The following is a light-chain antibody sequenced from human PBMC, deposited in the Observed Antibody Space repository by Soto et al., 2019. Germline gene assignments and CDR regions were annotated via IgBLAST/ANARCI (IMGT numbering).Light chain of an antibody. Sequence: QSALTQPRSVSGSPGQSVTISCTGTSSDVGGYNYVSWYQQHPGKAPKLMIYDVSKRPSGVPGHFSGSKSGNTASLTVSGLQAEDEADYYCCSYAGTYTWVFGGGTKLTVL. CDR1: SSDVGGYNY. V-gene: IGLV2-11*01. CDR2: DVS. CDR3: CSYAGTYTWV. J-gene: IGLJ3*02.